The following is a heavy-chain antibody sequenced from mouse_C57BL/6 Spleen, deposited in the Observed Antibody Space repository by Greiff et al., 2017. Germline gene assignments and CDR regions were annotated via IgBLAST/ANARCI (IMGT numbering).Heavy chain of an antibody. CDR2: IDPNSGGT. J-gene: IGHJ2*01. Sequence: VKLQQSGAELVKPGASVKLSCKASGYTFPSYWMHWVKQWPGRGLEWIGRIDPNSGGTKYNEKFKYKATLTVDKPSSTAYMQLSRLTSEYSAVYCCARSAAYYSTHFDYWGQGTTLTVSS. V-gene: IGHV1-72*01. D-gene: IGHD2-5*01. CDR3: ARSAAYYSTHFDY. CDR1: GYTFPSYW.